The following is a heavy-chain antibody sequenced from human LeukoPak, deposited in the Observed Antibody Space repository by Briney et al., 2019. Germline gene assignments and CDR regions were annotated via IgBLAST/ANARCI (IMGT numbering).Heavy chain of an antibody. CDR2: INHSGST. J-gene: IGHJ3*02. CDR3: ARGRGVGSGKEMTRKGAFDI. D-gene: IGHD2-15*01. V-gene: IGHV4-34*01. Sequence: SETLSLTCAVYGGSFSGYYWSWIRQPPGKGLEWTGEINHSGSTNYNPSLKSRVTISVDTSKNQFSLKLSSVTAADTAVYYCARGRGVGSGKEMTRKGAFDIWGQGTMVTVSS. CDR1: GGSFSGYY.